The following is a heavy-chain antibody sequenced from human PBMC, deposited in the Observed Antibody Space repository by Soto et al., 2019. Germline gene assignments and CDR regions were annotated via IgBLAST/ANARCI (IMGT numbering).Heavy chain of an antibody. D-gene: IGHD6-13*01. CDR1: GYSFTSYW. V-gene: IGHV5-10-1*01. CDR3: ARHRIAATGPDY. CDR2: IDPSDSYT. J-gene: IGHJ4*02. Sequence: GESLKISCKGSGYSFTSYWITWVRQMPGKGLECMGRIDPSDSYTNYSPSFQGHVTISADKSIGTAYLQWSSLKASDTAIYYCARHRIAATGPDYWGQGTLVTVSS.